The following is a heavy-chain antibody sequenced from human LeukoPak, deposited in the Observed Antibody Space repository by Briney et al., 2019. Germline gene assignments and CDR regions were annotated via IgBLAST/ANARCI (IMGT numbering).Heavy chain of an antibody. CDR3: SKVPYDSSGYYFGVPFDY. J-gene: IGHJ4*02. D-gene: IGHD3-22*01. Sequence: GGSLRLSCAASGFTFSSYAMSWVRQAPGKELEWVSAISGSGGSTYYADSVKGRFTISRDNSKHTLNLQLNSLRAEDTAVYYCSKVPYDSSGYYFGVPFDYWGQGTLVTVSS. CDR2: ISGSGGST. CDR1: GFTFSSYA. V-gene: IGHV3-23*01.